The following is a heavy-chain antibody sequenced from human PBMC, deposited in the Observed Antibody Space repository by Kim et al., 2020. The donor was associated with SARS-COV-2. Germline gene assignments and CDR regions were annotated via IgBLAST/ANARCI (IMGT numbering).Heavy chain of an antibody. CDR3: ARDSSSSDYMDV. D-gene: IGHD6-6*01. CDR1: GGSISSYY. J-gene: IGHJ6*03. Sequence: SETLSLTCTVSGGSISSYYWSWIRQPPGKGLEWIGYIYYSGSTNYNPSLKSRVTISVDTSKNQFSLKLSSVTAADTAVYYCARDSSSSDYMDVWGKGTTVTVSS. CDR2: IYYSGST. V-gene: IGHV4-59*01.